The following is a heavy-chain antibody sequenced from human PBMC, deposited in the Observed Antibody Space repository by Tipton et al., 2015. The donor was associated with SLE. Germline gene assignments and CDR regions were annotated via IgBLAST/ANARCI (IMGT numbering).Heavy chain of an antibody. Sequence: LRLSCTVSGGSISSDYWTWIRQPPGKGLEWIGSIFYTGSTTYNPSLKSRLTMSVDTPKNQFSLKLTSVTAADTAVYYCARISVDTTMAQRVDYGMDVWGQETTVTVSS. CDR1: GGSISSDY. CDR2: IFYTGST. V-gene: IGHV4-59*01. CDR3: ARISVDTTMAQRVDYGMDV. J-gene: IGHJ6*02. D-gene: IGHD5-18*01.